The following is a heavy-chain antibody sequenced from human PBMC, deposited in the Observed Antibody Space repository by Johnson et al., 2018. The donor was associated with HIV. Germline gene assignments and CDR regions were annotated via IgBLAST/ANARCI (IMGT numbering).Heavy chain of an antibody. J-gene: IGHJ3*02. Sequence: VQLVESGGGLVKPGGSLRLSCTASGFTFSDASMSWVRQAPWKGLEWVGRIKSKTDGGTTDYAAPVKGGFTISRDDSKNTLYLQMNSLKTEDSAVYYCTVRISMILALTRRDQDIWGQGTMVTVSS. CDR2: IKSKTDGGTT. D-gene: IGHD3-22*01. V-gene: IGHV3-15*01. CDR3: TVRISMILALTRRDQDI. CDR1: GFTFSDAS.